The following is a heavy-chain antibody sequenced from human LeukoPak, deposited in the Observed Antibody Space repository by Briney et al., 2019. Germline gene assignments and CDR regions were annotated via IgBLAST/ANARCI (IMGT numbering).Heavy chain of an antibody. CDR2: INSAGRST. CDR3: ARAPNQREQPWYFQH. Sequence: GGSLRLSCAASGFTFSSYWMHWVRQAPGEGLVWVSRINSAGRSTSYADSVKGRFTISRDNAKNTLYLQMNSLRAEDTAVYYCARAPNQREQPWYFQHWGQGTLVTVSS. J-gene: IGHJ1*01. V-gene: IGHV3-74*01. D-gene: IGHD1-26*01. CDR1: GFTFSSYW.